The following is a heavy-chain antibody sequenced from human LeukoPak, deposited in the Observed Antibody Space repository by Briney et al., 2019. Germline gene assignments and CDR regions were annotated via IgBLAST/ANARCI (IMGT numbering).Heavy chain of an antibody. J-gene: IGHJ2*01. CDR1: GFTFSSFP. CDR3: ARSLIPGRWYFDL. Sequence: GGSLRLSCAVSGFTFSSFPFHWVRQAPGKGLEWVAAISTDGSYKYHGDSVEGRFTISRDNPMNTLYLQMNGLRPDDTAVYYCARSLIPGRWYFDLWGRGTLVTVSS. D-gene: IGHD3-16*01. V-gene: IGHV3-30*04. CDR2: ISTDGSYK.